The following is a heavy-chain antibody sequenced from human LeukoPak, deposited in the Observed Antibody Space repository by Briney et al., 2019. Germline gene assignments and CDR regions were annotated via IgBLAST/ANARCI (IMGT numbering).Heavy chain of an antibody. Sequence: PSETLSLTCTVSGGSISSSRYYWGWIRQPPGKGLEWIGRFYYSGSTCYNPSLKVRVTISVDTSKDQFYLKLSAVTAADTAVYYCARGFSEYGDKRRPFDYWGQGTLVTVSS. V-gene: IGHV4-39*07. CDR3: ARGFSEYGDKRRPFDY. D-gene: IGHD4-17*01. CDR1: GGSISSSRYY. J-gene: IGHJ4*02. CDR2: FYYSGST.